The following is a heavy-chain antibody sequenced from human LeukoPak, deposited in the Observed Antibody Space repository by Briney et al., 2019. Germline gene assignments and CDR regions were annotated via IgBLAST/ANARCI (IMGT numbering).Heavy chain of an antibody. CDR1: GGSINSGAYY. J-gene: IGHJ4*02. Sequence: PSETLSLTCTVSGGSINSGAYYWNWIRQHPGKGLEWIGYIFDSGSTVYNPSLKRRVNISLDKTKNQFSLKLSSVTAADTAVYYCARLWGYNWNSPAYWGQGTLVTVSS. V-gene: IGHV4-31*03. CDR2: IFDSGST. CDR3: ARLWGYNWNSPAY. D-gene: IGHD1-20*01.